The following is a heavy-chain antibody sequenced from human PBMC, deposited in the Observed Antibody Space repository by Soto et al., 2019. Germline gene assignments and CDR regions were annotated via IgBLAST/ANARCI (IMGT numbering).Heavy chain of an antibody. CDR2: IYATGTT. V-gene: IGHV4-4*07. J-gene: IGHJ5*02. CDR1: GASISGYY. D-gene: IGHD1-1*01. Sequence: LSLTCTVSGASISGYYWSWIRKSAGKGLEWIGRIYATGTTDYNPSLKSRVMMSVDTSKKQFSLKLRSVTAADTAVYYCVRDGTKTLRDWFDPWGQGISVAVSS. CDR3: VRDGTKTLRDWFDP.